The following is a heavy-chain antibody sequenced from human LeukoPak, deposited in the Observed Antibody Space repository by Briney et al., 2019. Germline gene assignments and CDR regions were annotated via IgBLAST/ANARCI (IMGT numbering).Heavy chain of an antibody. CDR1: GFTFGSYS. CDR2: ISSSSRYI. CDR3: ARDAPSIVVVPAAAPYYYYGMDV. V-gene: IGHV3-21*01. Sequence: RRGSLRLSCAASGFTFGSYSMNCVRPPAGKGLEWVSSISSSSRYIYYADSVKGRFTISRDNAKNSLYLQMNSLRAEDTAVYYCARDAPSIVVVPAAAPYYYYGMDVWGQGTTVTVSS. D-gene: IGHD2-2*01. J-gene: IGHJ6*02.